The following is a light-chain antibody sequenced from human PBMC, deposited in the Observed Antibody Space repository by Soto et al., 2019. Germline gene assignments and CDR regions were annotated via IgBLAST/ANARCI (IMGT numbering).Light chain of an antibody. CDR3: QQYYSPPYT. CDR1: QSVLYSSNNKNY. Sequence: DIVMTQSPDSLAVSLGERATINGKSSQSVLYSSNNKNYLGWYQQKPGQTPKLLIYWASTRDSGVPDRFSGSGSGTDFTLTISSLRAEDVAVYYCQQYYSPPYTFGQGTRLEIK. J-gene: IGKJ2*01. V-gene: IGKV4-1*01. CDR2: WAS.